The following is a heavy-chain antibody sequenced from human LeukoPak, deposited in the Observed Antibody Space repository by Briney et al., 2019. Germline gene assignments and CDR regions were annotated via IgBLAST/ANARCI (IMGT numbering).Heavy chain of an antibody. CDR3: ARGGQRWLQNPFDY. J-gene: IGHJ4*01. CDR2: INPRGDFT. V-gene: IGHV1-46*01. CDR1: GYTFISYY. Sequence: ASVKVSCKASGYTFISYYMHWVRQAPGQGLEWMGIINPRGDFTSYAQKFQGRVTMTRDTSTSTLYMDLNSLKSEDTAVYYCARGGQRWLQNPFDYWGHGTLVTVSS. D-gene: IGHD5-24*01.